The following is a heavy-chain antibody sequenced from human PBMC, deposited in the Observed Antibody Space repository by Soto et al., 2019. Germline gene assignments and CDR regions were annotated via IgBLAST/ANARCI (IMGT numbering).Heavy chain of an antibody. D-gene: IGHD3-3*01. CDR3: ARGRTKGLRFLEWQPPYYYGMDV. CDR1: GGSFSGYY. V-gene: IGHV4-34*01. J-gene: IGHJ6*02. CDR2: INHSGST. Sequence: ASETLSLTCAVYGGSFSGYYWSWIRQPPGKGLEWIGEINHSGSTNYNPSLKSRVTISVDTSKNQFSLKLSSVTAAGTAVYYCARGRTKGLRFLEWQPPYYYGMDVWGQGTTVTVSS.